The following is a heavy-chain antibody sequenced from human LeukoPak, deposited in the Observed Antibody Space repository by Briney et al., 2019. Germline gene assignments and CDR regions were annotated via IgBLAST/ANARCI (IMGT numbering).Heavy chain of an antibody. D-gene: IGHD3-10*01. CDR1: GFTFSSYA. CDR3: ARDRPYYYGSVTYYFDY. V-gene: IGHV3-30*04. Sequence: PGGSLRLSCAASGFTFSSYAMHWVRQAPGKGLEWVAVISYDGSNKYYADSVKGRFTISRDNSKNTLYLQMNSLRAEDTAVYYCARDRPYYYGSVTYYFDYWGQGTLVTVSS. J-gene: IGHJ4*02. CDR2: ISYDGSNK.